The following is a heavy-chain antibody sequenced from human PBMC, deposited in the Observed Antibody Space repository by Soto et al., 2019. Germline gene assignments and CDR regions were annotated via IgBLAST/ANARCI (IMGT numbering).Heavy chain of an antibody. V-gene: IGHV1-58*01. Sequence: SVKVSCKASGFTFTSSAVQWGRQARGQRLEWIGWIVVGSGNTNYAQKFQERVTITRDMSTSTAYMELSSLRSEDTAVYYCAASFINSGSYYEIAFDIWGQGTMVTVSS. CDR1: GFTFTSSA. CDR2: IVVGSGNT. D-gene: IGHD1-26*01. J-gene: IGHJ3*02. CDR3: AASFINSGSYYEIAFDI.